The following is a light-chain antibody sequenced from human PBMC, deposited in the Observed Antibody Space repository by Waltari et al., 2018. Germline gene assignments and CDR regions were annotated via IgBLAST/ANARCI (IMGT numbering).Light chain of an antibody. V-gene: IGKV3-20*01. Sequence: EIVLTQSPGTLSLSPGERATLSCRASQSVSSNYLAWYQQRPGQAPRLLIPGSSSRATGIPDRFSGSGSGTDFTLTISRLGPEDFAVYYCQQYGRSWNTFGQGTKLEIK. J-gene: IGKJ2*01. CDR2: GSS. CDR1: QSVSSNY. CDR3: QQYGRSWNT.